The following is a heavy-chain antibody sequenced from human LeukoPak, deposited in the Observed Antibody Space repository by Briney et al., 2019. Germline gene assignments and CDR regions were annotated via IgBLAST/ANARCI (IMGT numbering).Heavy chain of an antibody. Sequence: SETLSLTCTVSGGSISNLNYYWSWIRQPAGKGLEWIGRIYASGSTNYNPSLKSRVAISVDTSKNQFSLRLNSVTAADTALYYCTRAYSSGWPDAFEIWGQGTMVTVSS. D-gene: IGHD6-19*01. CDR2: IYASGST. CDR3: TRAYSSGWPDAFEI. J-gene: IGHJ3*02. V-gene: IGHV4-61*02. CDR1: GGSISNLNYY.